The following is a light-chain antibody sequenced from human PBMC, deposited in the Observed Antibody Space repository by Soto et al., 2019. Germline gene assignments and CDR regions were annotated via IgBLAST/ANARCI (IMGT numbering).Light chain of an antibody. CDR3: QQLNSYPVT. Sequence: DIQLTQSPSFLSASVGDRVTITCRASQGISSYLAWYQQKPGKAPKLLIYAASTLQSGVPSRFSGSGSGTEFTLTFSSLQPEDFATYYCQQLNSYPVTFGGGTKVEIK. CDR1: QGISSY. J-gene: IGKJ4*01. CDR2: AAS. V-gene: IGKV1-9*01.